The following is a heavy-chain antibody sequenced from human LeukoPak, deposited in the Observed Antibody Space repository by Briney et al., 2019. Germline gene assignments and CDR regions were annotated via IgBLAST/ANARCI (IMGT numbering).Heavy chain of an antibody. D-gene: IGHD1-26*01. J-gene: IGHJ5*02. CDR1: GFTFSSYA. V-gene: IGHV3-7*01. Sequence: PGGSLRLSCAASGFTFSSYAMSWVRQAPGKGLEWVANIKQDGSEKYYVDSVKGRFTISRDNAKNSLYLQMNSLRAEDTAVYYCASAPLGSTRPWGQGTLVTVSS. CDR3: ASAPLGSTRP. CDR2: IKQDGSEK.